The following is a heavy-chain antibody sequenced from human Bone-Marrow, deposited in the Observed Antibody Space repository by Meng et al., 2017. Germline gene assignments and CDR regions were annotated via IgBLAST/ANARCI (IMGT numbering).Heavy chain of an antibody. CDR2: IKSDGITT. CDR1: GFTFSNYW. CDR3: VRGDDSSSWGKGFDP. D-gene: IGHD6-13*01. J-gene: IGHJ5*02. Sequence: GESLKISCAASGFTFSNYWMHWVRQAPGKGLLWVSRIKSDGITTRYADSVKGRFTISRDNAKNTLYLQMNSLRAEDTAVYYCVRGDDSSSWGKGFDPWGQGTLVTVSS. V-gene: IGHV3-74*01.